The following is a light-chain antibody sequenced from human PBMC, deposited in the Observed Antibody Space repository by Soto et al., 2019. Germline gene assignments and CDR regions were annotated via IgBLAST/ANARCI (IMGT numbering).Light chain of an antibody. J-gene: IGLJ3*02. CDR2: EDN. CDR3: NSYTTTSTWV. V-gene: IGLV2-14*01. Sequence: QSALTQPDSVSGSPGQSITISCTGTSSDIGGYSLVSWYQQYPGKAPKLMIYEDNNRPSGVSDRFSGSKSGNTASLTISGLRAEDEADYYCNSYTTTSTWVFGGGTKVTVL. CDR1: SSDIGGYSL.